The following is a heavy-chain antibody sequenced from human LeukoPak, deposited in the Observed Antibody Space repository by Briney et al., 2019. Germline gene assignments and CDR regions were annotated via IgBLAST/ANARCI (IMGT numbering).Heavy chain of an antibody. D-gene: IGHD5-18*01. V-gene: IGHV4-59*01. CDR2: IYYSGST. Sequence: SETLSLTCTVSGGSISSYYWSWIRQPPGKGLEWIGYIYYSGSTNYNPSLKSRVTISVHTSKNQFSLKLSSVTAADTAVYYCARVQIGCSYGLFDYWGQGTLVTVSS. CDR3: ARVQIGCSYGLFDY. J-gene: IGHJ4*02. CDR1: GGSISSYY.